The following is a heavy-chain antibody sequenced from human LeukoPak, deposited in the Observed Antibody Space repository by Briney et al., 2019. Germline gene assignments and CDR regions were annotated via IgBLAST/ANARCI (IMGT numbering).Heavy chain of an antibody. Sequence: QPGGSLRLSCAASGFTFSSYWMHWVRQTRGKGLVWVSRINSDGNSTRYADSVKGRFTISRDNAKNTLYLQMNSLRAEDTAVYYCARPTNYGFDYWGQGTLVTVSS. V-gene: IGHV3-74*01. J-gene: IGHJ4*02. CDR1: GFTFSSYW. CDR3: ARPTNYGFDY. D-gene: IGHD1-7*01. CDR2: INSDGNST.